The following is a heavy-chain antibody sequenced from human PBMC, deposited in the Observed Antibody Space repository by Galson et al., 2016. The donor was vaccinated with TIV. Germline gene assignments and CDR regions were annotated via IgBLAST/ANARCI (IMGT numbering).Heavy chain of an antibody. Sequence: SLRLSCAASGLTFSNFGTNWVRQAPGKGLEWVSSISSTGNFRYYADSVTGRFTVSRDNAENSVYLQMSNLRGEDTAVYYCTRQGVYMGYAMDVWGQGTTVTVSS. CDR1: GLTFSNFG. CDR3: TRQGVYMGYAMDV. CDR2: ISSTGNFR. D-gene: IGHD1-14*01. V-gene: IGHV3-21*01. J-gene: IGHJ6*02.